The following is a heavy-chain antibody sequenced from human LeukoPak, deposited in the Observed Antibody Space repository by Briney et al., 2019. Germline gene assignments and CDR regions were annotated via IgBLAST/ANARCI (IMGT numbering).Heavy chain of an antibody. J-gene: IGHJ4*02. V-gene: IGHV1-18*01. CDR1: GYTFSSHG. D-gene: IGHD3-9*01. Sequence: ASVKVSCKASGYTFSSHGITWVRQAPGQGLEWMGWISAYNGNTNYAQKFQGRVTITADKSTSTAYMELSSLRSEDTAVYYCASLDWGLDYWGQGTLVTVSS. CDR3: ASLDWGLDY. CDR2: ISAYNGNT.